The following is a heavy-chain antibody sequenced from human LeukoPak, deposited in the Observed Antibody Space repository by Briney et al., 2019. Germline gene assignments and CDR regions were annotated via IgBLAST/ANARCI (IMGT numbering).Heavy chain of an antibody. V-gene: IGHV3-48*03. J-gene: IGHJ6*02. CDR2: ISPSGSTI. CDR1: GFTFSSYE. CDR3: ARDPRGSGGGYYGMDV. D-gene: IGHD3-10*01. Sequence: GGSQRLSCAASGFTFSSYEMNWVRQAPGKGLEWVSYISPSGSTIYYADSVKGLFTISRDNAKSSLYLQMNSLRAEDTAVYYCARDPRGSGGGYYGMDVWGQGTTVTVSS.